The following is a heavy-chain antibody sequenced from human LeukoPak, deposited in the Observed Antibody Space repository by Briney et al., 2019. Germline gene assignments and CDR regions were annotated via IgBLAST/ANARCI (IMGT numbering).Heavy chain of an antibody. J-gene: IGHJ4*02. V-gene: IGHV4-39*01. CDR2: IHHSGST. CDR1: GASISSSTYY. Sequence: KPSETLSLTCTVSGASISSSTYYWGWIRQPPGKGLEWFGCIHHSGSTDYNPSLKSRVTISVDTSKNQFSLKLSSVTAADTAVYYCARGVGDYQFDYWGQGTLVTVSS. CDR3: ARGVGDYQFDY. D-gene: IGHD4-17*01.